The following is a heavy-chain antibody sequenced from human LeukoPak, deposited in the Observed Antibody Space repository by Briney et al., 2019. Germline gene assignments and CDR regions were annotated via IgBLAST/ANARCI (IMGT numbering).Heavy chain of an antibody. CDR2: IRSKANSYAT. V-gene: IGHV3-73*01. J-gene: IGHJ3*02. CDR3: TRLDPPSAVTNDAFDI. CDR1: GFTFSGSA. D-gene: IGHD4-11*01. Sequence: PGGSLKLSCAASGFTFSGSAMHWVRQASGKGLVWVGRIRSKANSYATAYAASVKGRFTISRDDSKNTAYLQMNSLKTEDTAVYYCTRLDPPSAVTNDAFDIWGQGTMVTVSS.